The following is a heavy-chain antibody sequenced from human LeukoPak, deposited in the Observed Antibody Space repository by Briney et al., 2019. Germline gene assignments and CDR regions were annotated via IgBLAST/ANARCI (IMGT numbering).Heavy chain of an antibody. J-gene: IGHJ4*02. Sequence: GSLRLSCAASGFTFSSYWMSWIRQPPGKGLEWIGEINHSGSTNYNPSLKSRVTISVDTSKNQFSLKLSSVTAADTAVYYCARPLGVRYCSSTSCLPGYWGQGTLVTVSS. D-gene: IGHD2-2*01. V-gene: IGHV4-34*01. CDR1: GFTFSSYW. CDR3: ARPLGVRYCSSTSCLPGY. CDR2: INHSGST.